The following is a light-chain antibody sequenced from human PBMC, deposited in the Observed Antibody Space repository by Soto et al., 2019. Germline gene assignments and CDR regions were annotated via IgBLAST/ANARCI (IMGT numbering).Light chain of an antibody. V-gene: IGKV1-13*02. J-gene: IGKJ4*01. Sequence: AIQLTQSPSSLSASVGDRVTITCRASQGIGSALAWYQQRPGEAPRFLIYDASTLGSGVPLRFSGSGSGTYFTLTISTLRLEDFATYYCEQYNSYPLTFGGGTKVEIE. CDR2: DAS. CDR1: QGIGSA. CDR3: EQYNSYPLT.